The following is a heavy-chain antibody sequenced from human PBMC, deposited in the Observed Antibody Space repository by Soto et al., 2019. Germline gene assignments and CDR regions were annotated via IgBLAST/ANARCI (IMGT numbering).Heavy chain of an antibody. CDR1: GFSLSTSGVG. D-gene: IGHD3-9*01. Sequence: QITLKESGPTLVKPTQTLTLTCTFSGFSLSTSGVGVGWIRQPPGKALEWLALIYWDDDKRYSPSLKSRLTITKDTSKNQVVLTMTNMDPVDTATYYCAHRVLRYFDWLSPDFDYWGQGTLVTVSS. CDR3: AHRVLRYFDWLSPDFDY. V-gene: IGHV2-5*02. CDR2: IYWDDDK. J-gene: IGHJ4*02.